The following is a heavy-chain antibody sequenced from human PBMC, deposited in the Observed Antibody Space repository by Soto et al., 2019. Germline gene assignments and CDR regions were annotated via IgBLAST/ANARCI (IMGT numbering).Heavy chain of an antibody. D-gene: IGHD6-19*01. Sequence: EVQLLESGGGVVQPGGSLRLSCVASGFNFKKFAMAWVRQAPGEGLEWVSGISCCGGSTSYADSVKGRFSIARDDSKNTLSLQMNSQRVEDKAQYYCAKADGEQWLVPHLDNWGQGTLVTVS. CDR2: ISCCGGST. CDR3: AKADGEQWLVPHLDN. V-gene: IGHV3-23*01. J-gene: IGHJ4*02. CDR1: GFNFKKFA.